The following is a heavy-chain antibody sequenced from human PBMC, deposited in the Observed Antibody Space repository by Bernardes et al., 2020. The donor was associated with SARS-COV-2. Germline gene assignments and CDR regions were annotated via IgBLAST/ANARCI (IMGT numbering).Heavy chain of an antibody. CDR2: IDTSGNTI. D-gene: IGHD5-12*01. CDR3: ARDGGFRASHSWAAIEDSFDL. CDR1: GFTFSSYE. V-gene: IGHV3-48*03. J-gene: IGHJ3*01. Sequence: VGSLRLSCAASGFTFSSYEMNWIRQAPGQGLEWVSYIDTSGNTIYYADSVKGRFTISRDNAKNSLYIQMNSLRAEDTAVYYCARDGGFRASHSWAAIEDSFDLWGQGTMVTVSS.